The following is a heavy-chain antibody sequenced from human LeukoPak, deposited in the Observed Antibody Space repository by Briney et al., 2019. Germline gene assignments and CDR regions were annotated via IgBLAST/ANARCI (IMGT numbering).Heavy chain of an antibody. CDR1: GGSISSYY. J-gene: IGHJ4*02. CDR2: ISNSGST. Sequence: SETLSLTCTVSGGSISSYYWSWIRQPPGKGLEWIGHISNSGSTNYSPSLKSRVTMSVDTSKNHFSLKLSSVTAADTAVYYCARDNYIVATIDYWGQGTLVTVSS. V-gene: IGHV4-59*12. CDR3: ARDNYIVATIDY. D-gene: IGHD5-12*01.